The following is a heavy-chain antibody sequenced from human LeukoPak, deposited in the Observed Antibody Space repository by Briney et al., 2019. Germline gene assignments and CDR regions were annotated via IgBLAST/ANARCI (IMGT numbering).Heavy chain of an antibody. CDR2: INHSGST. V-gene: IGHV4-34*01. Sequence: PSETLSLTCAVYGGSFSGYYWSWIRQPPGKGLEWIGEINHSGSTNYNPSLKSRVTISVDTSKNQFSLKLSSVTAADTAVYYCARGGFSGSSWYFWGENWFDPWGQGTLVTVSS. J-gene: IGHJ5*02. CDR3: ARGGFSGSSWYFWGENWFDP. CDR1: GGSFSGYY. D-gene: IGHD6-13*01.